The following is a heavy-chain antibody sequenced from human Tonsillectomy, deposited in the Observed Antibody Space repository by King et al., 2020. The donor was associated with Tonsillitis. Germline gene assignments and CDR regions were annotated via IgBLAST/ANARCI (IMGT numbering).Heavy chain of an antibody. V-gene: IGHV3-9*01. CDR2: IRWNSGSI. D-gene: IGHD6-19*01. CDR1: GFTFDDYA. CDR3: AKDLEVATQWLVRRGFDY. Sequence: VQLVESGGGLVQPGRSLRLSCAASGFTFDDYAMHWVRQAPGKGLEWVSGIRWNSGSIGYADSVKGRFTISRDNAKNSLYLQMNSLRAEDTALYYCAKDLEVATQWLVRRGFDYWGQGTLVTVSS. J-gene: IGHJ4*02.